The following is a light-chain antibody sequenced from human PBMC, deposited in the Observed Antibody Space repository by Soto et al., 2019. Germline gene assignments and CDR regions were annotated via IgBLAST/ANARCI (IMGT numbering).Light chain of an antibody. Sequence: DIQMTQSPSSLSASVGDRVTITCRSSQSISSYLNWYQQKPGKAPKLLIYAASSLQSGVPSRFSYSESGTYFTLTISSLPPEDFATYSCQQSYSTPQTLGQGTKVDTK. V-gene: IGKV1-39*01. J-gene: IGKJ1*01. CDR3: QQSYSTPQT. CDR2: AAS. CDR1: QSISSY.